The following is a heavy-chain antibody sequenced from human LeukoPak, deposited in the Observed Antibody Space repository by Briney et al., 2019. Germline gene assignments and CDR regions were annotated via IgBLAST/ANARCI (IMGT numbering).Heavy chain of an antibody. CDR2: ISYSGSTT. J-gene: IGHJ4*02. Sequence: SQTLSLTCTVSGGTISSSSVYWGWIRQPPGKGLEWIATISYSGSTTSYNPSLKSRVTISVDTSKYQFSLKLNSVTAADTAVYYCVRRTSGSYSDYWGQGTLVTVSS. CDR1: GGTISSSSVY. V-gene: IGHV4-39*01. D-gene: IGHD1-26*01. CDR3: VRRTSGSYSDY.